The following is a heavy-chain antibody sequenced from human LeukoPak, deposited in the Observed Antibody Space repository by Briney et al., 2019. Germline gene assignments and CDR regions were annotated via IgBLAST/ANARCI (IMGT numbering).Heavy chain of an antibody. CDR1: GGSISSYY. J-gene: IGHJ4*02. D-gene: IGHD3-22*01. Sequence: SETLSLTCTVSGGSISSYYWSWIRQPPGKGLEWIGYIYYSGSTSYNPSLKSRVTISLDTSENQFSLKLSSVTAADTAVYYCAGTYYYDSSGYSRFDHWGRGTLVIVSS. CDR2: IYYSGST. CDR3: AGTYYYDSSGYSRFDH. V-gene: IGHV4-59*01.